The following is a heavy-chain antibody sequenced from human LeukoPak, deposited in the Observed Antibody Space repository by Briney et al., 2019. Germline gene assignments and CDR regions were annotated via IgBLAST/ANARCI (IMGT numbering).Heavy chain of an antibody. CDR1: GGSISSYY. CDR3: ARRTAAVVVAARGAFDI. CDR2: IYYSGST. D-gene: IGHD2-15*01. J-gene: IGHJ3*02. V-gene: IGHV4-39*07. Sequence: NPSETLSLTSNVSGGSISSYYWGWIRQPPGKGLEWIGSIYYSGSTYYNPSLKSRVTISVDTSKNQFSLKLSSVTAADTAVYYCARRTAAVVVAARGAFDIWGQGTMVTVSS.